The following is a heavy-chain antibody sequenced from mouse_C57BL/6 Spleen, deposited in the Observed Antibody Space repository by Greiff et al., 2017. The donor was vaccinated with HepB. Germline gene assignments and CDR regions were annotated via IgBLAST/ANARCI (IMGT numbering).Heavy chain of an antibody. J-gene: IGHJ4*01. Sequence: QVQLQQPGAELVRPGSSVKLSCKASGYTFTSYWMHWVKQRPIQGLEWIGNIDPSDSETHYNQKFKDKATLTVDKSSSTAYMQLSSLTSEDSAVYYCARKAYYGSSFYAMDYWGQGTSVTVSS. CDR2: IDPSDSET. CDR1: GYTFTSYW. D-gene: IGHD1-1*01. CDR3: ARKAYYGSSFYAMDY. V-gene: IGHV1-52*01.